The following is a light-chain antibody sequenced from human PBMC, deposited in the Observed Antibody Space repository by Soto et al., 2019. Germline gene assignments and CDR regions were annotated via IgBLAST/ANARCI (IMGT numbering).Light chain of an antibody. CDR2: EVS. V-gene: IGLV2-14*01. CDR1: SSDVGAYNY. J-gene: IGLJ1*01. Sequence: QSALTQPASVSGSPGQSITISCTGTSSDVGAYNYVSWYQQHPGKAPKLMIYEVSYRPSGVSDRFSGSRSGNTASLTISGLQADDEADYYCSSYITSNNLRVFGSGTKLTVL. CDR3: SSYITSNNLRV.